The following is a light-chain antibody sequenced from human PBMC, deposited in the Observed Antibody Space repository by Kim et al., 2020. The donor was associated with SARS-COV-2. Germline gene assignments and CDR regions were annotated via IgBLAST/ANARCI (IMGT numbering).Light chain of an antibody. Sequence: EIVMTQSPATLSVSPGERATLSCRASESVGSKLAWYQQKPGQAPRLLIFGASSRATGIPARFSGSGSGTEFTLTISSLQSEDFAVYYCQQYSNWPPLTFGGGTKLEI. CDR2: GAS. V-gene: IGKV3-15*01. J-gene: IGKJ4*01. CDR1: ESVGSK. CDR3: QQYSNWPPLT.